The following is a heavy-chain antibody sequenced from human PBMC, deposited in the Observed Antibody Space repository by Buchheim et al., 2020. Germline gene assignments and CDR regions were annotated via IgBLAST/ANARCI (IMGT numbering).Heavy chain of an antibody. CDR1: GGSISSGGYY. J-gene: IGHJ4*02. CDR2: IYHDGSP. D-gene: IGHD6-13*01. CDR3: ATRTIAAAAIFDL. Sequence: QVQLQESDPVLVKASQTLSLTCTVSGGSISSGGYYWNWIRQHPGKGLEWIGYIYHDGSPYYHPSLNSRVTVSVDTSKNQFSLKLTSVTAADTAVYYCATRTIAAAAIFDLWGQGIL. V-gene: IGHV4-31*03.